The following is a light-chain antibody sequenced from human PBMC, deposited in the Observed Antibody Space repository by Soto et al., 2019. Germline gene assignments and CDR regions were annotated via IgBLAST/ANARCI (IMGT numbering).Light chain of an antibody. J-gene: IGKJ3*01. Sequence: EIVLTQSPATLSLSPGERATLSCRASQSVSSYLAWYQQKPGQAPRLLIYDASNRATGIPARFSGSGSGTDCTLTISSLEPEDFAVYYCQQRSNWPPFTFGPGNKVDIK. CDR2: DAS. CDR1: QSVSSY. V-gene: IGKV3-11*01. CDR3: QQRSNWPPFT.